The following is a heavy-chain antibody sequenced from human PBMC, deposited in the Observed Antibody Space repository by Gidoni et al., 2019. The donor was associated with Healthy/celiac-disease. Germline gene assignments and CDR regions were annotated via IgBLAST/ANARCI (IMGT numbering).Heavy chain of an antibody. CDR3: ARGVYDFWSGRGAFDI. D-gene: IGHD3-3*01. Sequence: EVQLVESGGGLVQPGGSLRLSCAASGFTFSSYWMTWVLQAPGKGLVWVSRINSDGSSTSYADSVNGRFTISRDNAKNTLYLQMNSLRAEDTAVYYCARGVYDFWSGRGAFDIWGQGTMVTVSS. J-gene: IGHJ3*02. V-gene: IGHV3-74*01. CDR1: GFTFSSYW. CDR2: INSDGSST.